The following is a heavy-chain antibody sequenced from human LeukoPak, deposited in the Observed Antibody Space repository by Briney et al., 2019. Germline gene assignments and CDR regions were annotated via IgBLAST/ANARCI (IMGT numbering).Heavy chain of an antibody. CDR1: GFTFSSYA. CDR2: VKGDGRTT. D-gene: IGHD5-18*01. J-gene: IGHJ4*02. CDR3: ATGHSYGYDY. Sequence: LSGGSLRLSCAASGFTFSSYAMSWVRQAPGKGLVWVALVKGDGRTTIYADSVKGRFTISRDNAKNTLYLQMNSLRADDSGVYYCATGHSYGYDYWGQGVLVTVSS. V-gene: IGHV3-74*01.